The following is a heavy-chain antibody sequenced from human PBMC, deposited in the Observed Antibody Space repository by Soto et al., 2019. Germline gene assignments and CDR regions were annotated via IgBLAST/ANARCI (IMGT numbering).Heavy chain of an antibody. V-gene: IGHV4-30-2*01. Sequence: PSETLSLTCAVSGGSIGGAGYSWSWIRQPPGGGLDWIGYIYESGTILYNPSLKTRLTISLNWSDKQFSLTLNSVTAADTAVYYCARAQFYSGSGNYHNLMLDPWGQGTQVTVSS. J-gene: IGHJ5*02. CDR2: IYESGTI. CDR3: ARAQFYSGSGNYHNLMLDP. D-gene: IGHD3-10*01. CDR1: GGSIGGAGYS.